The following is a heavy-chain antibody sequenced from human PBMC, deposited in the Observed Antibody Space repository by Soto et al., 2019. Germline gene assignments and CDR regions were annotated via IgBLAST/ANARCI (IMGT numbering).Heavy chain of an antibody. CDR2: INHSGST. D-gene: IGHD3-10*01. CDR1: GGSFSGYY. V-gene: IGHV4-34*01. CDR3: ARGIWYYGSGSYFVFDY. Sequence: LSLTCAVYGGSFSGYYWSWIRQPPGKGLEWIGEINHSGSTNYNPSLKSRVTISVDTSKNQFSLKLSSVTAADTAVYYCARGIWYYGSGSYFVFDYWGQGTLVTVSS. J-gene: IGHJ4*02.